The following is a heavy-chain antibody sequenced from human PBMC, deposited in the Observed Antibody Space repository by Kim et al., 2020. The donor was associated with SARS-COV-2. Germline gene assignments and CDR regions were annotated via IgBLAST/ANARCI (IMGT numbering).Heavy chain of an antibody. V-gene: IGHV3-23*01. CDR3: LKGGWGWIWDH. J-gene: IGHJ4*02. Sequence: GGSLRLSCTTSGFTFTGYAMSWVRQAPGKGLEWVSSIYGSDGTTYYVDSVKGRFTISRDDSKSTLYLWMTSLRADDTAVYYCLKGGWGWIWDHWGQGAHVTVAS. CDR2: IYGSDGTT. D-gene: IGHD2-2*03. CDR1: GFTFTGYA.